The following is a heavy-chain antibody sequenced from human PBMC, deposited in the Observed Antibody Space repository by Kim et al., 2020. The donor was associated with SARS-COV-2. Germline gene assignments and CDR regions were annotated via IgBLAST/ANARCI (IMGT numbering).Heavy chain of an antibody. CDR1: GFTFSSYW. CDR2: IKQDGSEK. D-gene: IGHD2-2*01. V-gene: IGHV3-7*01. CDR3: AREFASVVVPAATYYYYYGMDV. Sequence: GGSLRLSCAASGFTFSSYWMSWVRQAPGKGLEWVANIKQDGSEKYYVDSVKGRFTISRDNAKNSLYLQMNSLRAEDTAVYYCAREFASVVVPAATYYYYYGMDVWGQGTTVTVSS. J-gene: IGHJ6*02.